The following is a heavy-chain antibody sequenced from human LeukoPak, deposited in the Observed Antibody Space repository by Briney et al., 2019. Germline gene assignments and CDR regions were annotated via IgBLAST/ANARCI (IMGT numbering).Heavy chain of an antibody. J-gene: IGHJ4*02. V-gene: IGHV4-30-2*03. CDR1: CGSISSGGYS. Sequence: SETLSLTCSVSCGSISSGGYSWSWIRQPPGKGLEWIGYIYYSGSTYYNPSLKSRVTISVDTSKNQFSLKLSSVTAADTAVYYCARLGYCSSTSCYEFDYWGQGTPVTVSS. CDR2: IYYSGST. D-gene: IGHD2-2*01. CDR3: ARLGYCSSTSCYEFDY.